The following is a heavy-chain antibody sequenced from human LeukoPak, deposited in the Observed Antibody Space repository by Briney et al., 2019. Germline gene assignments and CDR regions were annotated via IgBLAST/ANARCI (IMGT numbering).Heavy chain of an antibody. CDR3: ARAVSGRFDY. D-gene: IGHD6-19*01. CDR1: GGSMSPYH. CDR2: IYYSGST. V-gene: IGHV4-59*08. Sequence: SETLSLTCTVSGGSMSPYHWGWIRQPLGKGLEWTGYIYYSGSTNYNPSLKSRVTISVDTSKNQFSLKLSSVTAADTAIYYCARAVSGRFDYWGQGTLVTVSS. J-gene: IGHJ4*02.